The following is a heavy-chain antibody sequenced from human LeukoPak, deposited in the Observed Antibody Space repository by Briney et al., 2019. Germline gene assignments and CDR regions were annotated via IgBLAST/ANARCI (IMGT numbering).Heavy chain of an antibody. V-gene: IGHV3-23*01. CDR2: ISGRGGST. CDR1: GFTFSSYD. Sequence: GGSLRLSCAASGFTFSSYDMSWVRQGPGKGLEWVSAISGRGGSTYYADSVKGRFTISRDNSKNTLYLQMNGLRAEDTAVYYCARITLFGIIFDSWGQGTLVTVSS. D-gene: IGHD3-3*01. CDR3: ARITLFGIIFDS. J-gene: IGHJ4*02.